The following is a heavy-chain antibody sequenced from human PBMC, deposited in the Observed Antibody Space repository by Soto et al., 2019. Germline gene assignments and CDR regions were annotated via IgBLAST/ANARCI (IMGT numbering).Heavy chain of an antibody. CDR1: GGSISSYY. CDR2: IYYSGGT. CDR3: ARRYGGNLDY. Sequence: QVQLQESGPGLVKPSETLSLTCTVSGGSISSYYWSWIRQPPGKVLEWIGYIYYSGGTNYNPSPKGLVTRTVDSSKNHFSLKLSSVTAADTAVYYCARRYGGNLDYWGQGTLVTVSS. J-gene: IGHJ4*02. V-gene: IGHV4-59*08. D-gene: IGHD1-26*01.